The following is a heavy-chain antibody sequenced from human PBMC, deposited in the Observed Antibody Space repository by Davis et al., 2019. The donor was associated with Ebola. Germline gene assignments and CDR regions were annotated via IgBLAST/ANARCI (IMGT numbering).Heavy chain of an antibody. CDR2: ISAYNGNT. J-gene: IGHJ4*02. V-gene: IGHV1-18*01. Sequence: ASVKVSCKASGYTFTSYGISWVRQAPGQGLEWMGWISAYNGNTNYAQKLQGRVTITRDTSASTAYMELSSLRSEDTAVYYCASHILGYNYGYDYYFDYWGQGTLVTVSS. CDR1: GYTFTSYG. CDR3: ASHILGYNYGYDYYFDY. D-gene: IGHD5-18*01.